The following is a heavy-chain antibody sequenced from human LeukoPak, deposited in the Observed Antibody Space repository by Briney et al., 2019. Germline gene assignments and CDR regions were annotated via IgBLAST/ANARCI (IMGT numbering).Heavy chain of an antibody. Sequence: GGSLSLSCAASGFTFNSYRMSWVRQAPGKGLEWVANIKQDGSEKYYVDSVKGRFTISRDNAKNSLYLQMNSLRAEDTAVYYCARTRYCSSTSCRGAFDIWGQGTMVTVSS. CDR1: GFTFNSYR. D-gene: IGHD2-2*01. CDR2: IKQDGSEK. J-gene: IGHJ3*02. CDR3: ARTRYCSSTSCRGAFDI. V-gene: IGHV3-7*01.